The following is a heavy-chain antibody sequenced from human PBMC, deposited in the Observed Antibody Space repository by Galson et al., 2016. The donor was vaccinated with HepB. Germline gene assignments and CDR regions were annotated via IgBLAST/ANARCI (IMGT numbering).Heavy chain of an antibody. CDR1: GFTFSSYG. CDR2: ISYDGSNK. V-gene: IGHV3-30*18. CDR3: AKDGRIYCSSASCHDHFHY. D-gene: IGHD2-2*01. Sequence: SLRLPCAASGFTFSSYGMHWVRQAPGTGLEWVAFISYDGSNKKYADSVKGRFTISRDNSKKTLYMQMNSLRAEDTAVYYCAKDGRIYCSSASCHDHFHYWGQGTLVTVSS. J-gene: IGHJ4*02.